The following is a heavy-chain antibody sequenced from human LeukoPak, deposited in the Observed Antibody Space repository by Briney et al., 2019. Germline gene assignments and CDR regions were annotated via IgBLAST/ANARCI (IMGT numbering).Heavy chain of an antibody. J-gene: IGHJ5*01. D-gene: IGHD4-17*01. CDR2: ISGSGGRT. V-gene: IGHV3-23*01. CDR1: GFTFSSYA. Sequence: GGSLRLPCAASGFTFSSYAMSWVRQAPGKGLAWVSGISGSGGRTYYADSVKGRFTISRDNSKNTLYLQMSSLRVEDTAVYYCAKHKEDYGDSCLDDSWGQGALVTVSS. CDR3: AKHKEDYGDSCLDDS.